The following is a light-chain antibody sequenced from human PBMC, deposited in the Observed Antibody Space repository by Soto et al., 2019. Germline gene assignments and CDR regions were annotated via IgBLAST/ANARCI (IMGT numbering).Light chain of an antibody. CDR1: QSVSSSY. CDR2: GAS. V-gene: IGKV3-20*01. J-gene: IGKJ5*01. CDR3: QQYGSSPPVT. Sequence: EIVLTQSPGTLSLSPGERATLSCRASQSVSSSYLAWYQQKPGQAPRLLIYGASGRATGIPDRFSGSVSGTDFNLTISRLQPEDFAVYYCQQYGSSPPVTFGQGTRLEIK.